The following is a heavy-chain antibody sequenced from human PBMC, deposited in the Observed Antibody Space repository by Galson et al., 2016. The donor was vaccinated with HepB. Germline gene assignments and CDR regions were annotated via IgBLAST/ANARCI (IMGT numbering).Heavy chain of an antibody. CDR1: GGSISSSFW. Sequence: SETLSLTCAVSGGSISSSFWWTWVRQPPGQGLEWIGQIFHSGRVNSPPSLASRITISIDTSNNYFSLRLTSVTAADTALYYCARQYRGGPSDYWGQGTLVMVSS. J-gene: IGHJ4*02. V-gene: IGHV4-4*02. CDR3: ARQYRGGPSDY. D-gene: IGHD5-12*01. CDR2: IFHSGRV.